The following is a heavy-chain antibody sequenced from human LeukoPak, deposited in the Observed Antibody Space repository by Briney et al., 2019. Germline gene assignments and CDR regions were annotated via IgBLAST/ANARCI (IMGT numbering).Heavy chain of an antibody. CDR2: ISYDGSNK. Sequence: GGSLRLSCAASGFTFSSYGMHWVRQAPGKGLEWVAVISYDGSNKYYADSVKGRFTISRDNSKNTLYLQMNSLRAEDTGVYYCAKDHITMVRVNWFDPWGQGTLVTVSS. CDR3: AKDHITMVRVNWFDP. CDR1: GFTFSSYG. D-gene: IGHD3-10*01. J-gene: IGHJ5*02. V-gene: IGHV3-30*18.